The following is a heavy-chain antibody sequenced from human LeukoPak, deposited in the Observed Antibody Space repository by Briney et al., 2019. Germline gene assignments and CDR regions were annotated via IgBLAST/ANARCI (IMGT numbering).Heavy chain of an antibody. CDR3: ARYSGYDSRFDY. D-gene: IGHD5-12*01. Sequence: SETLSLTCTVSGGSISSGSYYWRWIRQPAGKGLEWIGRIYTSGSTNYNPSLKSRVTISVDTSKNQFSLKLSSVTAADTAVYYCARYSGYDSRFDYWGQGTLVTVSS. V-gene: IGHV4-61*02. CDR2: IYTSGST. CDR1: GGSISSGSYY. J-gene: IGHJ4*02.